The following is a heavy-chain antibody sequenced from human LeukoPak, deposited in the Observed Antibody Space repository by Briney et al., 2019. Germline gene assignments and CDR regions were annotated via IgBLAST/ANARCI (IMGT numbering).Heavy chain of an antibody. CDR3: ARHGDYGNYYYYGLDV. CDR1: GVSISSYY. CDR2: IYYSGST. V-gene: IGHV4-59*08. Sequence: PSETLSLTCTVSGVSISSYYWSWIRQPPGKGLEWIGYIYYSGSTNYNPSLKSRVTISVDTSENQFSLKLSFVTAADTAVYYCARHGDYGNYYYYGLDVWGQGTTVTVSS. J-gene: IGHJ6*02. D-gene: IGHD4-17*01.